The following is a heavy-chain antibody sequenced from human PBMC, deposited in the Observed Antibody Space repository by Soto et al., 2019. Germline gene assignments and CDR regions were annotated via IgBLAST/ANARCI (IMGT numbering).Heavy chain of an antibody. CDR3: ARLGSSGWYQGSYFDY. CDR1: GGSITRNDHY. CDR2: IKSSGST. Sequence: QLQLQESGPGLVRPSETLSLICTVSGGSITRNDHYWGWIRQSPGKGLEWIGDIKSSGSTNYNLSLKSRVSMSVETSKNQFSLKMNSVTAADTAVYHCARLGSSGWYQGSYFDYWGQGTLVTVSS. J-gene: IGHJ4*02. V-gene: IGHV4-39*01. D-gene: IGHD6-19*01.